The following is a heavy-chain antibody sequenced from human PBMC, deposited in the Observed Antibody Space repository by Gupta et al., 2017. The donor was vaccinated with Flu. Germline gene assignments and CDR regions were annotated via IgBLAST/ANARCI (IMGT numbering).Heavy chain of an antibody. V-gene: IGHV3-23*01. CDR3: AKDVGDGGDCCPFDH. J-gene: IGHJ4*02. D-gene: IGHD2-21*02. CDR1: GFPQSSYA. Sequence: EVQLLESGGDLVQPGGSLRLSCAASGFPQSSYAMTWVWQAPGKGLEWVTSITGRSATTFYTDSVKGRFTVSRDHSLNTLYLEMNTLRAEDTALYFCAKDVGDGGDCCPFDHWGQGTLVSVSS. CDR2: ITGRSATT.